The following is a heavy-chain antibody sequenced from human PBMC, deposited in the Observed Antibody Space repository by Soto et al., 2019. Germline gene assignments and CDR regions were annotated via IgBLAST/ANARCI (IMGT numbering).Heavy chain of an antibody. D-gene: IGHD2-8*02. CDR1: GCIFSSYA. CDR2: ITGSSDYT. V-gene: IGHV3-23*01. Sequence: GCLGRACEASGCIFSSYAMNWVRQAPGKGLQWVSSITGSSDYTSYIASVKGRFTISRDNSKNTLYLQMNSLRAEDTAVYFCAKEQTTGAHYALDYWSQGTLVTVYS. J-gene: IGHJ4*02. CDR3: AKEQTTGAHYALDY.